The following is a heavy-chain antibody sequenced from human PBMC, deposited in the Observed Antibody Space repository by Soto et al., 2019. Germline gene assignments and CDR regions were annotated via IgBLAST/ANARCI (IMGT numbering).Heavy chain of an antibody. Sequence: GGSLRLSCAASGFTFSNAWMSWVRQAPGKGLEWVGRIKSKTDGGTTDYAAPVKGRFTISRDDSKNTLYLQMNSLKTEDTAVYYCTTDLRQLGIGYGMDVWGQGTTVTVSS. CDR2: IKSKTDGGTT. V-gene: IGHV3-15*01. CDR3: TTDLRQLGIGYGMDV. D-gene: IGHD7-27*01. J-gene: IGHJ6*02. CDR1: GFTFSNAW.